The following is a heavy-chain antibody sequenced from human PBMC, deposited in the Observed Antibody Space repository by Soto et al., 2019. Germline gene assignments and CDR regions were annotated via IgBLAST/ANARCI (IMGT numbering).Heavy chain of an antibody. J-gene: IGHJ6*02. D-gene: IGHD1-26*01. V-gene: IGHV4-34*01. Sequence: SETLSLTCAVYGGSFSAYYWSWIRQPPGKGLEWIGEINHSGSTNYNPSLKSRVTISVDRSKNQFSLKLSSVTAADTAVYYCASDPGAMAGAYYYYDMDVWGQGTTVTVSS. CDR2: INHSGST. CDR1: GGSFSAYY. CDR3: ASDPGAMAGAYYYYDMDV.